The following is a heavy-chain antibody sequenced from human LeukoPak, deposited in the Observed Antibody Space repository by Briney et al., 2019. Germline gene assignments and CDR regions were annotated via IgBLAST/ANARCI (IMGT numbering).Heavy chain of an antibody. V-gene: IGHV5-10-1*01. Sequence: RGESLKISCKGSGYSFTSYWISWVRQVPGKGLDWMGRIDPSDSYTNYSPSFQGHVTISADKSISTGYLQWSSLKASDTDMYYCARYDILTAHNWFDPWGQGTLVTVSS. J-gene: IGHJ5*02. CDR3: ARYDILTAHNWFDP. CDR1: GYSFTSYW. D-gene: IGHD3-9*01. CDR2: IDPSDSYT.